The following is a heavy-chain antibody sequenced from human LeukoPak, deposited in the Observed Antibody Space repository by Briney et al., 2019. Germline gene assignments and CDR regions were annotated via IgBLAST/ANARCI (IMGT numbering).Heavy chain of an antibody. J-gene: IGHJ4*02. D-gene: IGHD3-9*01. CDR3: ANLVWEYYGILTGPRFDY. CDR2: ISGSGGST. V-gene: IGHV3-23*01. Sequence: PGGSLRLSCAASGFTFSSYAMSWVRQAPGKGLEWVSAISGSGGSTYYADSVKGRFTISRDNSKNTLYLQMNSLRAEDTAVYYCANLVWEYYGILTGPRFDYWGQGTLVTVSS. CDR1: GFTFSSYA.